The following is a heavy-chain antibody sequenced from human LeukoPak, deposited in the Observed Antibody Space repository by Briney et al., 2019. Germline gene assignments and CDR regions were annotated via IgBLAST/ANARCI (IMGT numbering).Heavy chain of an antibody. Sequence: GGSLRLSCAASGFTFSSYRMTWVRQAPGKGLEWVSSISSSSSYIYYADSVKGRFTISRDNAKNSLYLQMNSLRAEDTAVYYCARDSAGELYGDYAYWGQGTLVTVSS. D-gene: IGHD4-17*01. CDR1: GFTFSSYR. CDR2: ISSSSSYI. CDR3: ARDSAGELYGDYAY. V-gene: IGHV3-21*01. J-gene: IGHJ4*02.